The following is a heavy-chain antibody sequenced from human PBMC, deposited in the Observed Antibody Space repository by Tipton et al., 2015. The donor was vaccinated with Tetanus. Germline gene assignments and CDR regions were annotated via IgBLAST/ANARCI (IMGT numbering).Heavy chain of an antibody. CDR2: TWSHGGNI. D-gene: IGHD3-22*01. V-gene: IGHV3-33*01. J-gene: IGHJ4*02. CDR3: ARDGDTSGHYGVFDS. Sequence: SLRLSCATSGFIFNSYGIHWVRQAPGQGLEWVAVTWSHGGNIYYADYVKGRCAISRDNSKNTVYLQMNSLSAEDTAVYYCARDGDTSGHYGVFDSWGQGTLLIVSS. CDR1: GFIFNSYG.